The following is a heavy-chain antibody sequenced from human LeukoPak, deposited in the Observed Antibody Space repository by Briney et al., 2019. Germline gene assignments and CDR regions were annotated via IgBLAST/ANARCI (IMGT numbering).Heavy chain of an antibody. Sequence: GGSLRLSCAASGFTFSSYAMSWVRQAPGKGLEWVSAISGSGGSTYYADSVKDRFTISRDNSKNTLNLQMNSLRAEEMAVYYCAKALVNIGQFDYWGKGTLVTVSS. CDR3: AKALVNIGQFDY. CDR2: ISGSGGST. J-gene: IGHJ4*02. V-gene: IGHV3-23*01. CDR1: GFTFSSYA. D-gene: IGHD2-2*01.